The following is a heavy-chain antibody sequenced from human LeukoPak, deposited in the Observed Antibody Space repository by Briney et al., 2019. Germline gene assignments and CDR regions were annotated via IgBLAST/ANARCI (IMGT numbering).Heavy chain of an antibody. V-gene: IGHV1-2*02. Sequence: ASVKVSCKASGYTFAGYYMHWVRQAPGQGLEWMGWINPNSGGTNYAQKFQGRVTMTRDTSISTAYMELSRLRSDDTAVYYCARGVFLEWLLYRSGPFDYWGQGTLVTVSS. J-gene: IGHJ4*02. CDR3: ARGVFLEWLLYRSGPFDY. CDR1: GYTFAGYY. CDR2: INPNSGGT. D-gene: IGHD3-3*01.